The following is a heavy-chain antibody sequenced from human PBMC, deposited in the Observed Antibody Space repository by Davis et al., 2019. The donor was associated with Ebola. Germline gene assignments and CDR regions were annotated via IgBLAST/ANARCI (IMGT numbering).Heavy chain of an antibody. CDR1: GGSTSSSSYY. D-gene: IGHD5-18*01. CDR3: ARAPSYSRFDY. V-gene: IGHV4-39*07. J-gene: IGHJ4*02. CDR2: ISQSGST. Sequence: SETLSPTCTVPGGSTSSSSYYWGWIRQPPGKGLEWIGEISQSGSTNYNPSLKSRVTISVDKSKNQFSLKLSSVTAADTAVYYCARAPSYSRFDYWGQGTLVTVSS.